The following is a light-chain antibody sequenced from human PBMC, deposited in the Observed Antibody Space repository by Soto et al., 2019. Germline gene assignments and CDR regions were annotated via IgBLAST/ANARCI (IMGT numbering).Light chain of an antibody. J-gene: IGLJ1*01. CDR3: CSYAGRSHYV. CDR1: SSDVGTYNL. Sequence: QSALTHPASVSGSPGQSITISCTGDSSDVGTYNLVSWYQQHPDTAPQLIIYEATKRPSGVSNRFSGSKSGNTASLTISGLQTEDEADYYCCSYAGRSHYVFGTGTKVTVL. V-gene: IGLV2-23*01. CDR2: EAT.